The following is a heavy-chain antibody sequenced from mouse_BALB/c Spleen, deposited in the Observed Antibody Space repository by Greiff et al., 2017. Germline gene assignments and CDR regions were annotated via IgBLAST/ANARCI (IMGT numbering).Heavy chain of an antibody. CDR1: GYTFTSYW. J-gene: IGHJ3*01. Sequence: QVQLQQSGAELARPGASVKLSCKASGYTFTSYWMQWVNQRPGQGLEWIGAISPGDGDTRYTQKFKGKATLTADKSSSTAYMQLSSLASEDSAVYYCARPNWDEGGFAYWGQGTLVTVSA. CDR3: ARPNWDEGGFAY. D-gene: IGHD4-1*01. V-gene: IGHV1-87*01. CDR2: ISPGDGDT.